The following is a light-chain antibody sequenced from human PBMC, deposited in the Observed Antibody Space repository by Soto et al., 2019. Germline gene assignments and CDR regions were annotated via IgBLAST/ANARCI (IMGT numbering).Light chain of an antibody. Sequence: QSVLTQPPSVSGAPGQRVTISCAGSNYNIGAGYDVNWYQQLPGTAPKLLIYDDNNRPSGVPDRFSGSKSATSACLAITGLQAEDEANYYCKSSDSSLSGSVVFGGGTKLTVL. CDR2: DDN. J-gene: IGLJ2*01. CDR1: NYNIGAGYD. V-gene: IGLV1-40*01. CDR3: KSSDSSLSGSVV.